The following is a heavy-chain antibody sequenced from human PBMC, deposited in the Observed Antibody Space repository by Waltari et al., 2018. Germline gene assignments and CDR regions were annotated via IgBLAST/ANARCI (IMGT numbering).Heavy chain of an antibody. CDR3: AKSRGFEY. V-gene: IGHV3-7*01. J-gene: IGHJ4*02. Sequence: EVQLVESGGGLVQPGGSLRLSCEASGFTFSRYWMSWVCQTPGKGLEWVANINYDGRQKYYVDSVKGRFAISRDNAKNSVYLQMNSLRVEDTAIYYCAKSRGFEYWGQGALITVSS. CDR2: INYDGRQK. CDR1: GFTFSRYW. D-gene: IGHD3-10*01.